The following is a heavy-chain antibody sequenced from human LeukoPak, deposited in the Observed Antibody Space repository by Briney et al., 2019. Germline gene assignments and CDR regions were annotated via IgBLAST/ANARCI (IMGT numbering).Heavy chain of an antibody. J-gene: IGHJ2*01. CDR1: RFTFSSYA. Sequence: LPGGSLRLSCAGSRFTFSSYAVHWVRQAPGKGLEWVSVISSIVNFEYYSDSVRGRFAISRDNSKNTVYLQMKSLTPEDTAVYYCARQGPPGQWYFDLWGRGGTLVTVSS. CDR2: ISSIVNFE. V-gene: IGHV3-30*09. CDR3: ARQGPPGQWYFDL.